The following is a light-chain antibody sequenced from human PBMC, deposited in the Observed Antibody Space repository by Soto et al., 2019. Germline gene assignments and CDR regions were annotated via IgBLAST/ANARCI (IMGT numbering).Light chain of an antibody. CDR3: SSYTTSNTRQIV. Sequence: QSVLTQPASVSGSPGQSITISCTGTSSDVGGYNYVSWYQHHPGKAPKLMIFDVSNRPSGVSNRFSGYKSGNTASLTISGLQPYDEADYYCSSYTTSNTRQIVFGSGTKVTVL. CDR2: DVS. CDR1: SSDVGGYNY. V-gene: IGLV2-14*03. J-gene: IGLJ1*01.